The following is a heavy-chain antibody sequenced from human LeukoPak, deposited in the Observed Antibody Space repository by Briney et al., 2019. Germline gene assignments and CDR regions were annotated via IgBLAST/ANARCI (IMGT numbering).Heavy chain of an antibody. D-gene: IGHD6-13*01. V-gene: IGHV1-2*02. J-gene: IGHJ4*02. CDR2: INPNSGGT. Sequence: ASVKVSCKASGYTFTSYYMHWVRQAPGQGLEWMGWINPNSGGTNYAQKFQGRVTMTRDTSISTAYMELSRLRSDDTAVYYCARGASIAAAGTGYWGQGTLVTVSS. CDR1: GYTFTSYY. CDR3: ARGASIAAAGTGY.